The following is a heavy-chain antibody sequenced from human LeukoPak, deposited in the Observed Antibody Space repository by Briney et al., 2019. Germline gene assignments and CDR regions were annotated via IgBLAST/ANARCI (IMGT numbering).Heavy chain of an antibody. CDR2: ISLNNGNT. V-gene: IGHV1-18*01. CDR3: QRVTIFGVVIDFDY. J-gene: IGHJ4*02. CDR1: GYAFAYYG. D-gene: IGHD3-3*01. Sequence: ASVKVSCKASGYAFAYYGITWVRQAPGQGLEWVGWISLNNGNTHYTKYAQKLQGRVTLTADTSTATAYMELRGLRSDDTAVYYCQRVTIFGVVIDFDYWGQGTLVAVSS.